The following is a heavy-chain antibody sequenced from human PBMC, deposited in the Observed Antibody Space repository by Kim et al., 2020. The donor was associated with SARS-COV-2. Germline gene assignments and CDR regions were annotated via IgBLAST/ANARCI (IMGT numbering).Heavy chain of an antibody. J-gene: IGHJ6*02. D-gene: IGHD3-3*01. Sequence: RFTISRDNARNSLYLQMNSLRAEDTAVYYCARDVRFLEWLFVDYYYGMDVWGQGTTVTVSS. V-gene: IGHV3-11*06. CDR3: ARDVRFLEWLFVDYYYGMDV.